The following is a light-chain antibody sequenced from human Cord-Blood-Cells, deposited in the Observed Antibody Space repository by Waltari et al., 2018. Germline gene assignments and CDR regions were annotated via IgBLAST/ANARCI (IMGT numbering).Light chain of an antibody. V-gene: IGKV4-1*01. Sequence: DIVMTQSPDSLAVSLGERATINCKSSQSVLYSSNNKNYLACYQQKPGQPPKLLIYWASTREAVVPDRFSCSGSTTDIALYISAHPPAHHAVLHCQKYYRSPMYTFRPAPTL. CDR2: WAS. J-gene: IGKJ2*01. CDR3: QKYYRSPMYT. CDR1: QSVLYSSNNKNY.